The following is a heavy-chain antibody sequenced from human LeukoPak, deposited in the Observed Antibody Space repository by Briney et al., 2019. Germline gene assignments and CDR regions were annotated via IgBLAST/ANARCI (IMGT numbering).Heavy chain of an antibody. CDR2: FKSKTDGGTT. Sequence: GGSLRFSCAASGFTFRNAWRSWARQAPGKGRKGFAGFKSKTDGGTTDYAAPVKGRFTISRDDSKNTLYLQMNSLKTEDTAVYYCTTDISLWFGEYHDYWGQGTLVTVSS. V-gene: IGHV3-15*01. CDR1: GFTFRNAW. CDR3: TTDISLWFGEYHDY. D-gene: IGHD3-10*01. J-gene: IGHJ4*02.